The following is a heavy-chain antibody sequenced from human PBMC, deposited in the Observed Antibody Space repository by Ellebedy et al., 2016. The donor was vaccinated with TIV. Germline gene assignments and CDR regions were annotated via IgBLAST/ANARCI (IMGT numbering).Heavy chain of an antibody. J-gene: IGHJ4*02. D-gene: IGHD6-13*01. V-gene: IGHV3-23*01. Sequence: GGSLRLSCAASGFTFSSYAMSWVRQAPGKGLEWVSAISGSGGSTYYAYSVKGRFTISRDNSKNTLYLQMNSLRAEDTAVYYCAKDQGRVSEQPDLFDYWGQGTLVTVSS. CDR1: GFTFSSYA. CDR3: AKDQGRVSEQPDLFDY. CDR2: ISGSGGST.